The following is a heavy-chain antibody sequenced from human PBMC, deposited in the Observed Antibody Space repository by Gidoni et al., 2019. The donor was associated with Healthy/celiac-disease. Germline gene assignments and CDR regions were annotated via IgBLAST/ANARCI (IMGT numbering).Heavy chain of an antibody. CDR3: ARVHYGGKDFDY. Sequence: QVQLQQWGAGLLKPSETLSLTCAVYGGSFSGYYWCWLRQPPGKGLQWLGETNHSGSTNYNPSLKSRVTISVDTSKNQFSLKLSSVTAADTAVYYCARVHYGGKDFDYWGQGTLVTVSS. D-gene: IGHD4-17*01. CDR1: GGSFSGYY. J-gene: IGHJ4*02. V-gene: IGHV4-34*01. CDR2: TNHSGST.